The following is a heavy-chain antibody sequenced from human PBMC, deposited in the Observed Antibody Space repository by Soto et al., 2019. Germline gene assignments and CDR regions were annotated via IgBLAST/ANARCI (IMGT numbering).Heavy chain of an antibody. CDR1: GFTFRDYY. D-gene: IGHD3-10*01. J-gene: IGHJ4*02. CDR2: ISGSGATI. Sequence: QVQLVESGGGLVKPGGSLRLSCAASGFTFRDYYMSWIRQAPGKGLEWVSYISGSGATIYYADSLEGRFTVSRDNDKNSLYLQMNSLRAEDTAIYYCARNLYYGSGSPHALWGQGTLVTVSS. V-gene: IGHV3-11*01. CDR3: ARNLYYGSGSPHAL.